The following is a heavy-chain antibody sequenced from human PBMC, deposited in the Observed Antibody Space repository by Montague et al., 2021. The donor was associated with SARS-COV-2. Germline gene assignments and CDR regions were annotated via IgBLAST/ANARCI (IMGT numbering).Heavy chain of an antibody. J-gene: IGHJ6*02. D-gene: IGHD1-20*01. V-gene: IGHV4-4*02. CDR1: GGSISSSNW. CDR2: IYHSGST. CDR3: ARDQGYNWNYYYYYGMDV. Sequence: SETLSLTCAVSGGSISSSNWWSWVRQPPGKGLEWIGEIYHSGSTNYNPSLKSRVTISVDKSKNQFSLKLSSATAADTAVYYCARDQGYNWNYYYYYGMDVWGQGTTVTVSS.